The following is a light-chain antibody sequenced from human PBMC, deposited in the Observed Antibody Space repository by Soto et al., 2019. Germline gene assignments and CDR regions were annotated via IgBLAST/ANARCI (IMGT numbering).Light chain of an antibody. V-gene: IGLV1-44*01. CDR1: SSNIGSNT. J-gene: IGLJ3*02. CDR3: AAWDDSLTAVL. CDR2: NND. Sequence: QSVLTQPPSASGTPGQSVTISCSGSSSNIGSNTVNWYQQLSGAAPKLLIHNNDQRPSGAPDRFSGSKSDTSASLAISGLQSADEADYYCAAWDDSLTAVLFGGGTKLTVL.